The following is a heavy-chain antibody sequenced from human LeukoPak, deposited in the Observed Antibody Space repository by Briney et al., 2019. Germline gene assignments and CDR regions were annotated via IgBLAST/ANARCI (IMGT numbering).Heavy chain of an antibody. CDR2: IKQDGSEK. V-gene: IGHV3-7*03. J-gene: IGHJ4*02. CDR1: GFTFSSYW. Sequence: GGSLTLSCAASGFTFSSYWMSRVRQAPGKGLEWVANIKQDGSEKYYVDSVKGRFTISRDNAKNSLYLQMNSLRAEDTAVYYCARVEDSGYGFFDYWGQGTLVTVSS. D-gene: IGHD5-12*01. CDR3: ARVEDSGYGFFDY.